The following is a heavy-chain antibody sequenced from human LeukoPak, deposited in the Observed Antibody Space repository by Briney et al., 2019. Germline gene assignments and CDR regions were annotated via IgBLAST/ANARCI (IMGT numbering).Heavy chain of an antibody. CDR2: ISYDGSNK. CDR3: ASNTAMAHDAFDI. D-gene: IGHD5-18*01. J-gene: IGHJ3*02. V-gene: IGHV3-30*04. Sequence: PGGSLRLSCAASGFTFSNYAMHWVRQAPGKGLEWVAVISYDGSNKYYADSVKGRFTISRDNSKNTLYLQMNSLRAEDTAVYYCASNTAMAHDAFDIWGQGTMVTVSS. CDR1: GFTFSNYA.